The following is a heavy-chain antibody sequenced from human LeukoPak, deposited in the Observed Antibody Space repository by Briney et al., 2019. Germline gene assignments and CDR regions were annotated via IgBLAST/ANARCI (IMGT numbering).Heavy chain of an antibody. CDR2: ISGSGGST. CDR1: GFTFSSYA. D-gene: IGHD4-17*01. V-gene: IGHV3-23*01. Sequence: QPGASLRLSCAASGFTFSSYAMSWVRQAPGKGLEWVSAISGSGGSTYYADSVKGRFTISRDNSKNTLYLQMNSLRAEDTAVYYCAKSPGYGDYLFDYWGQGTLVTVSP. J-gene: IGHJ4*02. CDR3: AKSPGYGDYLFDY.